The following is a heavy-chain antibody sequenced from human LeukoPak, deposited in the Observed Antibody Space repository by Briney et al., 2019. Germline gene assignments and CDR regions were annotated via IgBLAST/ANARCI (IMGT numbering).Heavy chain of an antibody. CDR1: GFTFSTYA. CDR2: ISSNGGSS. V-gene: IGHV3-64D*09. D-gene: IGHD1-1*01. Sequence: GGSLRLSCSASGFTFSTYAMYWVREAPGKGLEYVSGISSNGGSSFYADSVKGRFTISRDNSKNTLYLQMSSLRAEDTAVYYCVKITSVTGGDCWGQGTRLTVSS. J-gene: IGHJ4*02. CDR3: VKITSVTGGDC.